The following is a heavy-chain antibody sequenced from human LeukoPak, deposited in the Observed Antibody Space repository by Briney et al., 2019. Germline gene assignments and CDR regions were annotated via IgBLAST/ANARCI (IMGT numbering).Heavy chain of an antibody. V-gene: IGHV3-30*18. CDR1: GFTFSSYG. CDR2: ISYDGSNK. CDR3: AKRRDYYYYGMDV. J-gene: IGHJ6*02. Sequence: GGSLRLPCAASGFTFSSYGMHWVRQAPGKGLEWVAVISYDGSNKYYADSVKGRFTISRDNSKNTLYLQMNSLRAEDTAVYYCAKRRDYYYYGMDVWGQGTTVTVSS.